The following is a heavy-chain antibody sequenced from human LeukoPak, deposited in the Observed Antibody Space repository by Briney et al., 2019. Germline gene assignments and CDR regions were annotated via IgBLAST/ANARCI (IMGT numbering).Heavy chain of an antibody. CDR3: ARLMPQPSTVTHFDY. J-gene: IGHJ4*02. CDR2: IYYSGST. Sequence: SETLSLTCTVSGGSISSYYWGWIRQPPGKGLEWIGSIYYSGSTYYNPSLKSRVTISVDTSKNQFSLKLSSVTAADTAVYYCARLMPQPSTVTHFDYWGQGTLVTVSS. CDR1: GGSISSYY. D-gene: IGHD4-17*01. V-gene: IGHV4-39*01.